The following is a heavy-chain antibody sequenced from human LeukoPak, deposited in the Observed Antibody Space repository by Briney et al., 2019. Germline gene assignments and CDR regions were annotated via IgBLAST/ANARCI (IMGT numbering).Heavy chain of an antibody. J-gene: IGHJ4*02. V-gene: IGHV4-59*01. CDR2: IYYAGST. Sequence: SETLSLTCTVSGGSIRNYYWSWIRQLPGKGLEWIGYIYYAGSTYYNPSLTSRLTISVDTSKNQVSLWLSSVTAADTAVYYCARGGRGIAVAGSSFDYWGQGTLVTVSS. CDR3: ARGGRGIAVAGSSFDY. D-gene: IGHD6-19*01. CDR1: GGSIRNYY.